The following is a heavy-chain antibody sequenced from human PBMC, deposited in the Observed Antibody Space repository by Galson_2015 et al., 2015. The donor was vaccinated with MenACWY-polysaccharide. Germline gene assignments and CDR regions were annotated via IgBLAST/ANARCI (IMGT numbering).Heavy chain of an antibody. V-gene: IGHV3-30-3*01. CDR2: ISFDGNNK. CDR3: ASGRTDGYNPPGGVEDY. D-gene: IGHD5-24*01. J-gene: IGHJ4*02. Sequence: SLRLSCAASGFTFNNYAMHWVRQAPGKGLEWVAVISFDGNNKYYADSVEGRFTISRDNSKNALYLQMNSLRTEDTAVYHCASGRTDGYNPPGGVEDYWGQRTLVTVSS. CDR1: GFTFNNYA.